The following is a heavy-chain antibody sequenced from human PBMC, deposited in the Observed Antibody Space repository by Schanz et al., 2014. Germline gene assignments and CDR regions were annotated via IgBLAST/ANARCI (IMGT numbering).Heavy chain of an antibody. Sequence: AQLLESGGGLVKPGGSLRLSCAASGFTFSDYYMAWIRQAPGKGLQWVSHISGSSIHKNYADSVKGRFSISRDNGETSVYLQINSLRVEDTAVYYCATFLARYQYYGVDVWGQGTTVIVSS. CDR2: ISGSSIHK. V-gene: IGHV3-11*03. CDR3: ATFLARYQYYGVDV. J-gene: IGHJ6*02. CDR1: GFTFSDYY. D-gene: IGHD3-3*01.